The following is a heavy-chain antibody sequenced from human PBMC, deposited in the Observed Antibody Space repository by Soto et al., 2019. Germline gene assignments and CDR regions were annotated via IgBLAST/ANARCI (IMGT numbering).Heavy chain of an antibody. D-gene: IGHD1-7*01. J-gene: IGHJ3*02. CDR1: GGSISSSSYY. CDR2: IYYSGST. V-gene: IGHV4-39*01. Sequence: SETLSLTCTVSGGSISSSSYYWGWIRQPPGKGLEWIGSIYYSGSTYYNPSLKSRVTISVDTSKNQFSLKLSSVTAADTAVYYCYLGTQGFLQAFDIWGQGTMVTVSS. CDR3: YLGTQGFLQAFDI.